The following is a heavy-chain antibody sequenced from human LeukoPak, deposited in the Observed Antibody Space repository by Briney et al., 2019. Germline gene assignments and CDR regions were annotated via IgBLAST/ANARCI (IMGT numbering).Heavy chain of an antibody. J-gene: IGHJ4*02. CDR2: ISYDGSNK. D-gene: IGHD3-22*01. CDR3: ARGRYYDSSGYYGY. Sequence: PGGSLRLSCAASGFTFSSYAMQWVRQAPGKGLEWVAVISYDGSNKYYADSVKGRFTISRDNSKNTLYLQMNSLRAEDTAVYYCARGRYYDSSGYYGYWGQGTLVTVSS. V-gene: IGHV3-30-3*01. CDR1: GFTFSSYA.